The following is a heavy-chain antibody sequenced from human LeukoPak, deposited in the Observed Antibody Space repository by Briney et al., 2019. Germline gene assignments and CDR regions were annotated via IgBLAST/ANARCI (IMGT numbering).Heavy chain of an antibody. CDR3: ARAQGEYVWGSYRHRDYDY. D-gene: IGHD3-16*02. V-gene: IGHV1-2*02. J-gene: IGHJ4*02. CDR1: GYTFTGYY. CDR2: IKPNSGGT. Sequence: ASVKVSCKASGYTFTGYYMHWVRQAPGQGLEWMGWIKPNSGGTNYAQKFQGRVTMTRDTSISTAYMELSRLRSDDTAVYYCARAQGEYVWGSYRHRDYDYWGQGTLVTVSS.